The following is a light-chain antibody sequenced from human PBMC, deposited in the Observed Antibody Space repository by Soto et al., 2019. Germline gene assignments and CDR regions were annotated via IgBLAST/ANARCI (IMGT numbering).Light chain of an antibody. V-gene: IGKV1-9*01. CDR3: QELHDYPVT. Sequence: MLESQAGSSLSASVGDKFTITFRASQGIDSSFAWYQQKPGKAPKLLIYAASSLQSGVPSRFIGRGSGTDSTFTLSRLHPEDFATHYCQELHDYPVTCAQGTRLEIK. J-gene: IGKJ5*01. CDR1: QGIDSS. CDR2: AAS.